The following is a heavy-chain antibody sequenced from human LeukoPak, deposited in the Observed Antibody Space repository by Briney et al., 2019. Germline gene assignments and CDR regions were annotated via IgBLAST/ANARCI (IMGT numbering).Heavy chain of an antibody. CDR3: ARDGRYYNGSGSDTDY. CDR1: GFTFSDYW. J-gene: IGHJ4*02. V-gene: IGHV3-7*03. Sequence: PRGSLRLSCAASGFTFSDYWMSWVRQAPGKGLEWVANIKQGGSEKYYVDSVKGRFTVSRDNAENSLYLQMNSLRAEDSAVYYCARDGRYYNGSGSDTDYWGQGTLVTVSS. CDR2: IKQGGSEK. D-gene: IGHD3-10*01.